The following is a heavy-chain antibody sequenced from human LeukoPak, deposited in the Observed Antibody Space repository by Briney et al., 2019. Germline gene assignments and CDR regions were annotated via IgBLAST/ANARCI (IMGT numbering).Heavy chain of an antibody. Sequence: PGGSLILSCAASGFTFSKYDMHWVRQAPGKGLEWVSAIGTAGDTYYSDSVKGRFTISRENAKNSLYLEMNSLRAGDTAVYYCARELWEQRWNYYYYYGMDVWGQGTTVTVSS. D-gene: IGHD1-26*01. J-gene: IGHJ6*02. CDR3: ARELWEQRWNYYYYYGMDV. CDR1: GFTFSKYD. CDR2: IGTAGDT. V-gene: IGHV3-13*01.